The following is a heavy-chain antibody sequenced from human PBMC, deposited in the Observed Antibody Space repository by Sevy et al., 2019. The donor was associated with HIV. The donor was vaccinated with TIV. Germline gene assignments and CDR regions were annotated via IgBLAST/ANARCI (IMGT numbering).Heavy chain of an antibody. V-gene: IGHV3-23*01. Sequence: GGSLRLSCAASGFTFSSYAMSWVRQAPGKGLEWVSAISHSGDGTYYADSVKGRFTISRDNSKSTLYLEMNSLRAEDTAVYYCAKGTLVVPTVIYYYYGMSVWGQGTTVTVSS. D-gene: IGHD2-2*02. CDR2: ISHSGDGT. CDR1: GFTFSSYA. J-gene: IGHJ6*02. CDR3: AKGTLVVPTVIYYYYGMSV.